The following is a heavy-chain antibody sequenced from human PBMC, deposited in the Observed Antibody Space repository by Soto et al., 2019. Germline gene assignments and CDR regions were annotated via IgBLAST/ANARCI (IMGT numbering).Heavy chain of an antibody. V-gene: IGHV1-18*01. CDR2: NSAYNGNT. CDR3: AREGRDGSGWLWSYWFDP. Sequence: QVQLVQSGAEVKKPGASVKVSCKASGYTFTSYGISWVRQAPGQGLEWMGWNSAYNGNTNYAQKLQGRVTMTTDTSTSTAYMELRGLRSDDTAVYYCAREGRDGSGWLWSYWFDPWGQGTLVTVSS. D-gene: IGHD6-19*01. J-gene: IGHJ5*02. CDR1: GYTFTSYG.